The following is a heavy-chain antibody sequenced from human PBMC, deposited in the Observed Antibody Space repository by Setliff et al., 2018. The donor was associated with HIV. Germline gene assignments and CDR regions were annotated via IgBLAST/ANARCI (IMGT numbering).Heavy chain of an antibody. Sequence: SETLSLTCSVSLYSISSEYYWGWFRQPPGKGLEYIGSIYQSGSTYYSPFFKSRVSMSIDTSKDQFSLRLKSLTASDTAVYYCARLDTIMLYTDCWGQGTLVTVS. J-gene: IGHJ4*02. V-gene: IGHV4-38-2*02. CDR2: IYQSGST. CDR3: ARLDTIMLYTDC. D-gene: IGHD3-16*01. CDR1: LYSISSEYY.